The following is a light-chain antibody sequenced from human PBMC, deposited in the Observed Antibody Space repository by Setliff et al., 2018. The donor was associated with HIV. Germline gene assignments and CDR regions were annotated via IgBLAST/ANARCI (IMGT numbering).Light chain of an antibody. V-gene: IGLV2-14*01. Sequence: QSALTQPASVSGSPGQSITISCTGTSSDVGAYNYVSWYPQYPGKAPKLMIYEVSNRPSGVSNRFSGSKSGNTASLTISGLQAEDEADCYGCSYTSRNTDDFGTGTNVTVL. CDR2: EVS. J-gene: IGLJ1*01. CDR3: CSYTSRNTDD. CDR1: SSDVGAYNY.